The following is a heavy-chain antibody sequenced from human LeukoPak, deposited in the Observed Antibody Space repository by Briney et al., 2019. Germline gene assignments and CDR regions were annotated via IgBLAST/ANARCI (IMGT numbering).Heavy chain of an antibody. CDR2: MNPNSGNT. V-gene: IGHV1-8*01. J-gene: IGHJ5*02. D-gene: IGHD3-10*01. Sequence: ASVKVSCKASGYSFTNYDINWVRQATGQGLEWMGWMNPNSGNTGYAQNFQGRVIMTMNPSINTAYMELSSLKPEDTAIYYCARAFSDTRYGGTNWFDPWGQGTLVTVSS. CDR3: ARAFSDTRYGGTNWFDP. CDR1: GYSFTNYD.